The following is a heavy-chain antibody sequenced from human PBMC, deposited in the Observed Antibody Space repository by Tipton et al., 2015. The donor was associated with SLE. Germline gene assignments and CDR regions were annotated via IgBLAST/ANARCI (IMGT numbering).Heavy chain of an antibody. CDR1: GFSFDDYA. J-gene: IGHJ4*02. V-gene: IGHV3-9*01. CDR2: ISWNGGSI. CDR3: AKGGRGTLTFYYFDS. D-gene: IGHD3-10*01. Sequence: SPRLSCAASGFSFDDYAMHWVRQAPGKGLEWVSGISWNGGSIDYADSVKGRFTISRDNAKNSLYLQMNSLRAEDTALYYCAKGGRGTLTFYYFDSWGQGALVTVSS.